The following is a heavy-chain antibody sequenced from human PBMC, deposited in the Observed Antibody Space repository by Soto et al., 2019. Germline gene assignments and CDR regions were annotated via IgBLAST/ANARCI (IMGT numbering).Heavy chain of an antibody. D-gene: IGHD5-12*01. V-gene: IGHV3-23*01. J-gene: IGHJ6*03. CDR2: ISGSGGST. Sequence: PGGSLRLSCAASGFTFSSCAMSWVRQAPGKGLEWVSAISGSGGSTYYADSVKGRFTISRDNSKNTLYLQMNSLRAEDTAVYYCASHSPEGLRWIHIYYYYMDVWGKGTTVTVSS. CDR3: ASHSPEGLRWIHIYYYYMDV. CDR1: GFTFSSCA.